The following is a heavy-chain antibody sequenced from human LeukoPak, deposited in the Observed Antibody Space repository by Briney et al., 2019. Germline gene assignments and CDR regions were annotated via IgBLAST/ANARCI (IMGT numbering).Heavy chain of an antibody. J-gene: IGHJ4*02. V-gene: IGHV3-30*02. CDR3: AKDPRDHSYGWSWRYFDY. D-gene: IGHD5-18*01. CDR2: IRYDGSNK. CDR1: GGSFSGYY. Sequence: QSSETLSLTCAVYGGSFSGYYWSWIRQAPGKGLEWVAFIRYDGSNKYYADSVKGRFTISRDNSKNTLYLQMNSLRAEDTAVYYCAKDPRDHSYGWSWRYFDYWGQGTLVTVSS.